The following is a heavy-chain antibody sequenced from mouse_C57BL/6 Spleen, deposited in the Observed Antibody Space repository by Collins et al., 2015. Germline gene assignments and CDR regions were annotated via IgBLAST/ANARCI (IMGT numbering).Heavy chain of an antibody. CDR1: GYTFTDYY. D-gene: IGHD2-1*01. Sequence: QVQLKQSGAELVRPGASVKLSCKASGYTFTDYYINWVKQRPGQGLEWIARIYPGSGNTYYNEKFKGKATLTAEKSSSTAYMQLSSLTSEDSAVYFCARRYYGNYDYYAMDQWGQGTSVTVSS. V-gene: IGHV1-76*01. J-gene: IGHJ4*01. CDR3: ARRYYGNYDYYAMDQ. CDR2: IYPGSGNT.